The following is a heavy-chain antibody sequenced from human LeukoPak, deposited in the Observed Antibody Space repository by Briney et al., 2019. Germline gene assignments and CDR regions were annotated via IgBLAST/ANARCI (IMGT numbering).Heavy chain of an antibody. Sequence: SETLSLTCSVSGGSINSDFWTWIRQPAGKGLEWIGRIHSSETTIYSPSLKSRVTISVDTSKNQFSLKLSSVTAADTAVYYCARVIAVAGYWYFDLWGRGTLVTVSS. J-gene: IGHJ2*01. D-gene: IGHD6-19*01. V-gene: IGHV4-4*07. CDR1: GGSINSDF. CDR2: IHSSETT. CDR3: ARVIAVAGYWYFDL.